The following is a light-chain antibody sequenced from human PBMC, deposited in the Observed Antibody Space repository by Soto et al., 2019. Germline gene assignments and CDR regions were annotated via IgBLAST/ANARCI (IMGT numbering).Light chain of an antibody. J-gene: IGKJ1*01. CDR1: QSVDSTF. V-gene: IGKV3-20*01. Sequence: EIVLTQSPGSLSLSPGQRATLSCRASQSVDSTFFAWYQKKPGQAPRLLIYGAAKRDTGVPDRFSGSGSGTDVTLTISRLEPEDLAVYYCQQYMSSVTFGQGTKVEI. CDR3: QQYMSSVT. CDR2: GAA.